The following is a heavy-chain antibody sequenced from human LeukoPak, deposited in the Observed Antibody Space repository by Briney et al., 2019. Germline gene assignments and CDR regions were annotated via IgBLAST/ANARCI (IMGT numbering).Heavy chain of an antibody. D-gene: IGHD3-10*01. V-gene: IGHV4-39*07. J-gene: IGHJ3*02. CDR3: KSNGYGLIDI. Sequence: SETLSLTCTVSSGSISTSNYYWGWVRQPPGTALEWNGNIFYSGSTYYSPSLKSRVTISLDTSRNQFSLKLNSVTAADTAVYYSKSNGYGLIDIWGQGTMVTVSS. CDR2: IFYSGST. CDR1: SGSISTSNYY.